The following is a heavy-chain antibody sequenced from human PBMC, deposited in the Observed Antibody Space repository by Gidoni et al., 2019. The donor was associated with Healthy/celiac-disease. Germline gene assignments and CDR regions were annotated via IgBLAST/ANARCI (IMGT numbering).Heavy chain of an antibody. Sequence: EVQLVESGGGLVQPVRSMRLSCAASGVTFADYAMHWVRQAPGTGLESVSDISWNGGCIGYADSVMGRFTISRDNAKNSLYLQMNSLRAEDTALYYCAKDIGGGSFYFFDYWGQGTLVTVSS. V-gene: IGHV3-9*01. J-gene: IGHJ4*02. CDR3: AKDIGGGSFYFFDY. CDR2: ISWNGGCI. D-gene: IGHD2-15*01. CDR1: GVTFADYA.